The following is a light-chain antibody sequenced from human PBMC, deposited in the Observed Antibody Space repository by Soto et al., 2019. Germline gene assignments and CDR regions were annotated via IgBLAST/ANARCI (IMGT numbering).Light chain of an antibody. Sequence: DIKLTQSPSFLSASVGDRVTITCRASQGINNYLAWYQQKPGKAPKLLIYLASTLQRGVPSRFSGSGSGTEFTLTISSLQPEDFATYYCQQLKTYPLISFGQGTRLEIK. CDR1: QGINNY. J-gene: IGKJ5*01. V-gene: IGKV1-9*01. CDR2: LAS. CDR3: QQLKTYPLIS.